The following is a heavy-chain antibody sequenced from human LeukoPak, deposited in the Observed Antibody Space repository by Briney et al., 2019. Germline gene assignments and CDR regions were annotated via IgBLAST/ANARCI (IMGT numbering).Heavy chain of an antibody. CDR3: AKDRMTVFES. Sequence: GGSLRLSCTASGLSLSNYDIHWVRQAPGKGLEWVAFIRYDGDYNYYADIVKGRFTISRDDSKNTMFLQMTNLRPDDTAVYFCAKDRMTVFESWGQGTLVTVSS. J-gene: IGHJ4*02. D-gene: IGHD2-21*02. CDR1: GLSLSNYD. V-gene: IGHV3-30*02. CDR2: IRYDGDYN.